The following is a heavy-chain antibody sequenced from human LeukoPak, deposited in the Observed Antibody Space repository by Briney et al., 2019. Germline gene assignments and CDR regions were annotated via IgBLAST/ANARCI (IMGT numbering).Heavy chain of an antibody. Sequence: GTLSLTCAVSGGSISGDYWWSWVRQPPGTGLEWIGEVYHRGATNYNPSLKSRVTISVDKSKSQFSLKLSSVTAADTALYYCASREYYDSTGYFDLWGRGTLVTVSS. V-gene: IGHV4-4*02. CDR2: VYHRGAT. CDR3: ASREYYDSTGYFDL. D-gene: IGHD3-22*01. J-gene: IGHJ2*01. CDR1: GGSISGDYW.